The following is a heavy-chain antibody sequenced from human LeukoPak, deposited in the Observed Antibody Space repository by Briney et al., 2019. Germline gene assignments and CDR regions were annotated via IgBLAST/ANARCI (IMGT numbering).Heavy chain of an antibody. CDR3: AKGGKWDVTPFDY. D-gene: IGHD1-26*01. CDR1: GFTFSNYA. V-gene: IGHV3-23*01. CDR2: ISGSGGST. Sequence: GGSLRLSCAASGFTFSNYAMSWVRQAPGKGLEWVSAISGSGGSTHYADSVKGRFTISRDNSKNTLYLQMNSLRAEDTAVYYCAKGGKWDVTPFDYWGQGTLVTVSS. J-gene: IGHJ4*02.